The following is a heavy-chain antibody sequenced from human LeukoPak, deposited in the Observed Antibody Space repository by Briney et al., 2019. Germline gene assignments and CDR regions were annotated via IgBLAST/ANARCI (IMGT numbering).Heavy chain of an antibody. D-gene: IGHD6-6*01. V-gene: IGHV3-48*04. Sequence: PGGSLRLSCAASGFTFSRYSMNWVRQAPGKGLEWVSYISSSSSTIYYADSVKGRFTISRDNAKNSLCLQMNSLRAEDTAVYYCARDYSSSSWGLADYWGQGTLVTVSS. CDR2: ISSSSSTI. CDR1: GFTFSRYS. J-gene: IGHJ4*02. CDR3: ARDYSSSSWGLADY.